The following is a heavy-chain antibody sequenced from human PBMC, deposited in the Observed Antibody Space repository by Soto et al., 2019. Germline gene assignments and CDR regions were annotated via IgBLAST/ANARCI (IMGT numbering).Heavy chain of an antibody. Sequence: VQLLESGGGLVQPGGSLRLSCAASGFSFSSYAMVWVRQAPGKGLEWVSVISARGGSSYFADSVKGRFTLSRDNSKNVLSLEMNSLRADDTAIYFCAKGSIEYSASVDNWGQGTLVLVSS. D-gene: IGHD5-12*01. V-gene: IGHV3-23*01. CDR2: ISARGGSS. CDR1: GFSFSSYA. J-gene: IGHJ4*02. CDR3: AKGSIEYSASVDN.